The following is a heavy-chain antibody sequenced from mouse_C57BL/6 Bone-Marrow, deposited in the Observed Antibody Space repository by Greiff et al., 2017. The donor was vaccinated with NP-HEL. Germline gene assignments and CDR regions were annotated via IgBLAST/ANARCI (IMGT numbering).Heavy chain of an antibody. CDR3: ARESYVSKDWYFDV. Sequence: EVQLMESEGGLVQPGSSMKLSCTASGFTFSDYYMAWVSQVPEQGLEWVANINYDGSSTYYLDSLKSRFIISRDNAKNILYLKMSSLTSEDTATYDCARESYVSKDWYFDVWGTGTTVTVSS. V-gene: IGHV5-16*01. CDR1: GFTFSDYY. J-gene: IGHJ1*03. CDR2: INYDGSST. D-gene: IGHD1-1*01.